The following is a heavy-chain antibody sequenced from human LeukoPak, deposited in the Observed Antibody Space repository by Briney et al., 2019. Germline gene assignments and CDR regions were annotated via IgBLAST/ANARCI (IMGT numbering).Heavy chain of an antibody. V-gene: IGHV3-23*01. J-gene: IGHJ5*02. D-gene: IGHD4-23*01. CDR2: ISGSGGST. CDR1: GFTFSSYA. CDR3: AKGSTVVTPGSWFDP. Sequence: PGGSLRLSCAASGFTFSSYAMSWVRQAPGKGLEWVSAISGSGGSTYYADSVEGRFTISRDNSKNTLYLQMNSLRAEDTAVYYCAKGSTVVTPGSWFDPWGQGTLVTVSS.